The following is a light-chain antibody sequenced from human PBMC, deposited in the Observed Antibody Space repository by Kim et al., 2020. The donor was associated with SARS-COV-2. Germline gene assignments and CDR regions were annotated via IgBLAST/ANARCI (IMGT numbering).Light chain of an antibody. V-gene: IGKV3-15*01. Sequence: VCPGEKATLSCRASQGGNSNLGWYQQKPGQAPRLLIYGASTRATGIPARFSGSGSGTEFTLTNSSLQSEDFAVYYCQQYNNWPFTFGGGTKVDIK. J-gene: IGKJ4*01. CDR3: QQYNNWPFT. CDR1: QGGNSN. CDR2: GAS.